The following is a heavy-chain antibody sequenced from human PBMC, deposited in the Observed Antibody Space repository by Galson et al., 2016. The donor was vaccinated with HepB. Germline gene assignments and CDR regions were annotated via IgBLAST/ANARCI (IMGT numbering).Heavy chain of an antibody. J-gene: IGHJ5*02. V-gene: IGHV3-48*03. Sequence: SLRLSCAASGFTFRSYEMHWVRQAPGKGLEWVSYISNSGDIVYYSDSVKGRFTILRENAKNSLFLQMNNLRAEDTAVYYCARLKMNAAWGQGTLVTVSS. CDR1: GFTFRSYE. CDR3: ARLKMNAA. CDR2: ISNSGDIV. D-gene: IGHD2-8*01.